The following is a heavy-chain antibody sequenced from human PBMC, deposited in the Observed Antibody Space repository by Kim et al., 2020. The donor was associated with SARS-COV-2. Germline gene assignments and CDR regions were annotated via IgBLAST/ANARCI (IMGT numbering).Heavy chain of an antibody. Sequence: ASVKVSCKASGYTFTGYYMHWVRQAPGQGLEWMGWINPNSGGTNYAQKFQGRVTMTRDTSISTAYMELSRLRSDDTAVYYCARQGPKPTFSDYGDFDGVYYYYYYGMDVWGQGTTVTVSS. CDR3: ARQGPKPTFSDYGDFDGVYYYYYYGMDV. CDR2: INPNSGGT. CDR1: GYTFTGYY. V-gene: IGHV1-2*02. D-gene: IGHD4-17*01. J-gene: IGHJ6*02.